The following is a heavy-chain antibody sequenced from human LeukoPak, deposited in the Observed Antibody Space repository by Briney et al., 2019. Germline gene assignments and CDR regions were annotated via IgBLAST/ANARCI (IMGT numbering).Heavy chain of an antibody. D-gene: IGHD7-27*01. CDR3: ARGLSWGSDEFDY. V-gene: IGHV1-69*05. J-gene: IGHJ4*02. Sequence: SVKVSCKASGGTFSSYAISWVRQAPGQGLEWMGRIIPIFGTANYAQKFQGRVTITTDESTSTAYMELSSLRSEDTAVYYCARGLSWGSDEFDYWGQGTLVTVSS. CDR2: IIPIFGTA. CDR1: GGTFSSYA.